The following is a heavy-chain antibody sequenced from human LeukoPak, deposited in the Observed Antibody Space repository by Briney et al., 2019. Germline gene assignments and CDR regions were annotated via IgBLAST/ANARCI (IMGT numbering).Heavy chain of an antibody. D-gene: IGHD6-19*01. CDR3: AREGYSSGWRGGYFDY. Sequence: GRSLRLSCAASGFTFSSYGMHWVRQAPGKGLEWVAVIWYDGSNKYYADSVKGRFTISRDNSKNTLYLQMNSLRAEDTAVYYCAREGYSSGWRGGYFDYWGQGTLVTVSS. J-gene: IGHJ4*02. V-gene: IGHV3-33*01. CDR2: IWYDGSNK. CDR1: GFTFSSYG.